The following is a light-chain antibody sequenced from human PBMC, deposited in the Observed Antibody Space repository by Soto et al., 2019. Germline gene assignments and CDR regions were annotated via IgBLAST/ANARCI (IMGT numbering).Light chain of an antibody. CDR3: SSYTSSSTL. V-gene: IGLV2-14*01. J-gene: IGLJ1*01. CDR1: SSDVGGYNY. CDR2: AVT. Sequence: QSALSQTASVSGSPGQSITISCTGTSSDVGGYNYVSWYQQHPGKAPKLMNYAVTDRPSGVSSRFSGSKSSNTASLTISGLQAEDEADYYCSSYTSSSTLFGTGTKVTVL.